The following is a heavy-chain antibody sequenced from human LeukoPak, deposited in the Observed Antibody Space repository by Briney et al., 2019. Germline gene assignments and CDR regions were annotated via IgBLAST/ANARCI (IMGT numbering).Heavy chain of an antibody. CDR2: ISSSSSYI. V-gene: IGHV3-21*01. CDR3: ARVYDFWSGYPPGY. J-gene: IGHJ4*02. CDR1: GFTFSSYS. D-gene: IGHD3-3*01. Sequence: GGSLRLSCAASGFTFSSYSMNWVRQAPGKGLEWVSSISSSSSYIYYADSVKGRFTISRDNAKNSLYLQMNSLRAEDTAVYYCARVYDFWSGYPPGYWGQGTLVTVSP.